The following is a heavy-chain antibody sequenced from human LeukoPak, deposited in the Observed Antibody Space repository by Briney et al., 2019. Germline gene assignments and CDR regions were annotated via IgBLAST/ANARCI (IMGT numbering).Heavy chain of an antibody. V-gene: IGHV3-48*04. J-gene: IGHJ4*02. CDR3: ARDQTSGYYDSSGYTL. Sequence: GGSLRLSCAASGFTFSSYSMNWVRQAPGKGLEWVSYISSSSSTIYYADSVKGRFTISRDNAKNSLYLQMNSLRAEDTAVYYCARDQTSGYYDSSGYTLWGQGTLVTVSS. CDR1: GFTFSSYS. CDR2: ISSSSSTI. D-gene: IGHD3-22*01.